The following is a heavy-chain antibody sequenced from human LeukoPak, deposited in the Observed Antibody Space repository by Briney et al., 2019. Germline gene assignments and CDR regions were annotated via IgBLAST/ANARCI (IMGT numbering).Heavy chain of an antibody. V-gene: IGHV4-39*07. D-gene: IGHD2-15*01. J-gene: IGHJ5*02. Sequence: SETLSLTCTVSGGSISSSSYYWGWIRQPPGKGLEWIGSIYYSGSTYYNPSLKSRVTISVDTSKKQFSLKLSSVTAADTAVYYCARGGYGLNWFDPWGQGTLVTVSS. CDR3: ARGGYGLNWFDP. CDR1: GGSISSSSYY. CDR2: IYYSGST.